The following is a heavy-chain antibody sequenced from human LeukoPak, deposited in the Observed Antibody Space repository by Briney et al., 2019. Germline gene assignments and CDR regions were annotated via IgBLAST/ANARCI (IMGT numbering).Heavy chain of an antibody. V-gene: IGHV4-39*07. J-gene: IGHJ6*03. CDR3: ARETNDYFDSSAYMDV. CDR1: GGSISSSSYY. CDR2: IDYSGSP. Sequence: SETLSLTCAVSGGSISSSSYYWGWIRQPPGKGLEWIGSIDYSGSPCYRPSLKSRATISVDTSKRQVSLKLSSVTAADTAVYYCARETNDYFDSSAYMDVWGQGTTVTVSS. D-gene: IGHD3-22*01.